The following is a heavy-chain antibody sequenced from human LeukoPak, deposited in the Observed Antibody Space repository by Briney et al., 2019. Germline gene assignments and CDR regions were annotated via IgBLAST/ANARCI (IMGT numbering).Heavy chain of an antibody. J-gene: IGHJ4*02. D-gene: IGHD6-19*01. CDR2: TYYRSKWYY. V-gene: IGHV6-1*01. Sequence: SQTLSLTCAISGDSVSSSSATWIWIRQSPSRGLEWLGRTYYRSKWYYDSGLSVKGRITVNPDTSKNQFSLQLNSVTPEDTAVYYCARAPHGSGCDFWSQGALVTVSS. CDR1: GDSVSSSSAT. CDR3: ARAPHGSGCDF.